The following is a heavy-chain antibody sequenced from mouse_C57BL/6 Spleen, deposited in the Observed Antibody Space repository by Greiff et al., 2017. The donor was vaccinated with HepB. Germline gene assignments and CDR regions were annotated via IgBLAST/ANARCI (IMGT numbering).Heavy chain of an antibody. CDR2: INPGSGGT. Sequence: QVQLQQSGAELVRPGTSVKVSCKASGYAFTNYLIEWVKQRPGRGLEWIGVINPGSGGTNYNEKFKGKATLTADKSSSTAYMQLSSLTSEDSAVYFCARGLYYYGSSSYYYAMDYWGQGTSVTVSS. V-gene: IGHV1-54*01. J-gene: IGHJ4*01. CDR1: GYAFTNYL. D-gene: IGHD1-1*01. CDR3: ARGLYYYGSSSYYYAMDY.